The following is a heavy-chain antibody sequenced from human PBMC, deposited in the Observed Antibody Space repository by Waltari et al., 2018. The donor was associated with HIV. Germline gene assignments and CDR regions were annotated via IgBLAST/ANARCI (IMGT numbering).Heavy chain of an antibody. CDR2: ISSSGSTI. CDR3: ARAFMIRGTGAFDI. Sequence: EVQVVESGGGWVQPGGSLRLSCEAYGFTFSSYEMNWGRQAPGKGLEWVSYISSSGSTIYFADSVKGRFTMSRDNAKNSLYLRINSLRAEDTAVYYCARAFMIRGTGAFDIWGQGTMVTVSS. V-gene: IGHV3-48*03. CDR1: GFTFSSYE. J-gene: IGHJ3*02. D-gene: IGHD3-10*01.